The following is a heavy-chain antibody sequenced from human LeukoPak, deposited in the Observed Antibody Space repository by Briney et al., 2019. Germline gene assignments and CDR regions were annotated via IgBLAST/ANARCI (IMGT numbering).Heavy chain of an antibody. CDR1: GFTFSSYA. J-gene: IGHJ4*02. CDR2: ISGSGGST. D-gene: IGHD3-22*01. CDR3: AKGKTMIVVVIRYFDY. Sequence: GGSLRLSCAASGFTFSSYAMSWVRQAPGEGLEWVSAISGSGGSTYYADSVKGRFTISRDNSKNTLYLQMNSLRAEDTAVYYCAKGKTMIVVVIRYFDYWGQGTLVTVSS. V-gene: IGHV3-23*01.